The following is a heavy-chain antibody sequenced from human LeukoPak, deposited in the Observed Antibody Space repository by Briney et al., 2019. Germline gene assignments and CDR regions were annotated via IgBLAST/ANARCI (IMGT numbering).Heavy chain of an antibody. D-gene: IGHD5-18*01. V-gene: IGHV4-39*07. CDR1: GDSLGSGMYY. J-gene: IGHJ4*02. Sequence: PSETLSLTCTVSGDSLGSGMYYWGWIRQAPGKGLTWIGSIYHGGSTYYNPSLKSRVTISVDTSKNQFSLKLSSVTAADTAVYYCARDETFSYGSFGHWGQGTLVTVSS. CDR3: ARDETFSYGSFGH. CDR2: IYHGGST.